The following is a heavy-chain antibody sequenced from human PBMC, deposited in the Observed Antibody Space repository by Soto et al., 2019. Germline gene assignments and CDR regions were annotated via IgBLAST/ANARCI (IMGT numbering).Heavy chain of an antibody. Sequence: LSLTCAVSGGSISSGGYSWSWIRQPPGKGLEWIGYIYHSGSTYYNPSLKSRVTISVDRSKNQFSLKLSSVTAADTAVYYCARAREATGYYYGSGSYGSRFDPWGQGTLVTVSS. J-gene: IGHJ5*02. CDR1: GGSISSGGYS. D-gene: IGHD3-10*01. CDR2: IYHSGST. V-gene: IGHV4-30-2*01. CDR3: ARAREATGYYYGSGSYGSRFDP.